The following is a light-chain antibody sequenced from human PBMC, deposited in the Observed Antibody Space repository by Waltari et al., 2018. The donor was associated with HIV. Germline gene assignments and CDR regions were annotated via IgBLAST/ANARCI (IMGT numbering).Light chain of an antibody. V-gene: IGKV3-15*01. CDR3: QQYDNWPPST. CDR1: QSISTS. CDR2: GAF. J-gene: IGKJ5*01. Sequence: EIVMTQSPASLSVSPGERATLSCRASQSISTSLAWYQQKPGQAPRLLIYGAFTRATNIPVRFSGSGSGTESTLTISSLQSEDFAVYYCQQYDNWPPSTFGQGTRLEIK.